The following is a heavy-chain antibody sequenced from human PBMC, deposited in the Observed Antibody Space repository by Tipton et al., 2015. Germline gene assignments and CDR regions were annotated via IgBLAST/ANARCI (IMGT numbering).Heavy chain of an antibody. Sequence: SLRLSCTASGFTFSLHWMHWVRQAPGKGLVWVSRITADGGGTGYADSVQGRFTISRDNARNTLYLQMNSLRADDTAVYYCARSPQDPAVDYWGQGTPVSVSS. J-gene: IGHJ4*02. CDR3: ARSPQDPAVDY. CDR2: ITADGGGT. V-gene: IGHV3-74*01. CDR1: GFTFSLHW.